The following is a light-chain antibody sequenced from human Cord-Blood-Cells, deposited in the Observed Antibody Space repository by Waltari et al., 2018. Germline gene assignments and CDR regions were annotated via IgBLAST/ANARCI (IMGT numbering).Light chain of an antibody. CDR1: QGISSA. CDR2: DAS. V-gene: IGKV1D-13*01. J-gene: IGKJ5*01. CDR3: QQFNNYLIT. Sequence: AIQLTQSPSSLSASVGDRVPITCRASQGISSALAWYQQKPGKAPKLLIYDASSLESGVPSRFSGSGSGTDFTLTISSLQPEDFATYYCQQFNNYLITFGQGTRLEIK.